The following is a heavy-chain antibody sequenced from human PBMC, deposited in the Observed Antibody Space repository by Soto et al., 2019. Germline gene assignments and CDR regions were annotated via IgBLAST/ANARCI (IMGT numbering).Heavy chain of an antibody. V-gene: IGHV3-23*01. CDR3: AKDIVMGYYYDSSAPRGAFDI. CDR1: GFTFSSYA. D-gene: IGHD3-22*01. J-gene: IGHJ3*02. CDR2: ISGSGGST. Sequence: GGSLRLSCAASGFTFSSYAMSWVRQAPGKGLEWVSAISGSGGSTYYADSVKGRFTISRDNSKNTLYLQMNSLRAEDTAVYYCAKDIVMGYYYDSSAPRGAFDIWGQGTMVTVSS.